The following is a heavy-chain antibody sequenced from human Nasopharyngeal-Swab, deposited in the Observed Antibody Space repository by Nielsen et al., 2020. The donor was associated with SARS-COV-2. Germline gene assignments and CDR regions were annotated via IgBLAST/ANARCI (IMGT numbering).Heavy chain of an antibody. J-gene: IGHJ4*02. D-gene: IGHD6-13*01. CDR1: GFTFGAYA. V-gene: IGHV3-49*04. CDR2: IRSKANGGTT. CDR3: TREYDDSWYAEIFDY. Sequence: GESLKISCTASGFTFGAYAMSWVRQAPGKGLEWVGFIRSKANGGTTEYAASVKGRFTISRDDSTSIAYLQLNSLKTEDTAVYYCTREYDDSWYAEIFDYWGQGTLVTVSS.